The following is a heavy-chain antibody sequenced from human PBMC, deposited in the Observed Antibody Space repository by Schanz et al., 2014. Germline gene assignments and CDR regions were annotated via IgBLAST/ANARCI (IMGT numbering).Heavy chain of an antibody. CDR1: GYSFTTYF. CDR2: ISPSGGST. Sequence: QVHLMQSGAEAKKPGASVKVSCKAFGYSFTTYFIHWVRLAPGQGFEWMGLISPSGGSTSYAQKFQGRVTMTRDTSTSTVYMDLSSLISEDTAVYYCAFDRDDAYDIWGQGTTVTVSS. J-gene: IGHJ3*02. V-gene: IGHV1-46*01. CDR3: AFDRDDAYDI. D-gene: IGHD3-9*01.